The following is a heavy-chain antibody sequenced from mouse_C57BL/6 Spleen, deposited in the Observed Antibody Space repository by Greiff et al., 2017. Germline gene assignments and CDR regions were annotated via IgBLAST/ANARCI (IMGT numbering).Heavy chain of an antibody. J-gene: IGHJ4*01. CDR2: IDPSDSYT. V-gene: IGHV1-69*01. CDR1: GYTFTSYW. Sequence: QVQLQQPGAELVMPGASVKLSCKASGYTFTSYWMHWVKQRPGQGLEWIGEIDPSDSYTNYNQKFKGKSTLTVDKSSSPAYMQLSSLTSEDSAVYYCARCMVTDYYAMDYWGQGTSVTVSS. CDR3: ARCMVTDYYAMDY. D-gene: IGHD2-10*02.